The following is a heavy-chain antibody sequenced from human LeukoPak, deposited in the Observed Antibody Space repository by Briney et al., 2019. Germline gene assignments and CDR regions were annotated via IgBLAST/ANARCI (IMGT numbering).Heavy chain of an antibody. V-gene: IGHV4-4*07. Sequence: PSETLSLTCTVSGGSISRYYWSWIRQPAGKGLEWIGRIYTSGSTNYNPSLKSRVTMSVDTSKNQFSLKLSSVTAADTAVYYCARSSVVVAANGAFDIWGQGTMVTVSS. CDR3: ARSSVVVAANGAFDI. D-gene: IGHD2-15*01. J-gene: IGHJ3*02. CDR1: GGSISRYY. CDR2: IYTSGST.